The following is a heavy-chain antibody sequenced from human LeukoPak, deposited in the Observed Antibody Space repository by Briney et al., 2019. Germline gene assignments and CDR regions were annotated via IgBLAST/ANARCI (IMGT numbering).Heavy chain of an antibody. V-gene: IGHV3-11*01. J-gene: IGHJ4*02. D-gene: IGHD3/OR15-3a*01. CDR2: SSSSGSTI. CDR3: ARRRDFIDY. Sequence: GGSLRLSCAASGFTLSDYYMSWIRQAPGKGLEWVSYSSSSGSTIYDADSVKGRFAISRDNVKNSLYLQMNSLRAEDTAVYYCARRRDFIDYWGQGTLVTVSS. CDR1: GFTLSDYY.